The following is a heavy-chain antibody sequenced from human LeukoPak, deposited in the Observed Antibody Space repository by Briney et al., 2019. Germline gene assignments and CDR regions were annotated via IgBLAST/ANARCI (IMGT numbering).Heavy chain of an antibody. J-gene: IGHJ4*02. CDR2: ISYDGSNK. V-gene: IGHV3-30*18. D-gene: IGHD3-10*01. CDR1: GFTFSSYG. Sequence: PGRSLRLSCAASGFTFSSYGMHWVRQAPGKGLEWVAVISYDGSNKYYADSVKGRFTISRDNSKNTLYLQMTSLRAEDTAVYYFAKEGYYGSGSFPDYWGQGTLVTVSS. CDR3: AKEGYYGSGSFPDY.